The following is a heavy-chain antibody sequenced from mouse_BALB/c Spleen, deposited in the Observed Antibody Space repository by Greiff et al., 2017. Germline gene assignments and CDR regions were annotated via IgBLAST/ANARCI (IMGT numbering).Heavy chain of an antibody. CDR1: GFSLTGYG. J-gene: IGHJ1*01. D-gene: IGHD2-4*01. V-gene: IGHV2-6-7*01. CDR3: ARDHYDYSWYFDV. Sequence: VQLVESGPGLVAPSQSLSITCTVSGFSLTGYGVNWVRQPPGKGLEWLGMIWGDGSTDYNSALKSRLSISKDNSKSQVFLKMNSLQTDDTARYYCARDHYDYSWYFDVWGAGTTVTVSS. CDR2: IWGDGST.